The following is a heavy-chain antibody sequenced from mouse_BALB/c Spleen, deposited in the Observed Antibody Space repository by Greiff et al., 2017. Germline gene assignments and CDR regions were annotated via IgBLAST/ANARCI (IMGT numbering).Heavy chain of an antibody. D-gene: IGHD2-4*01. V-gene: IGHV3-6*02. CDR3: ARERDYDAY. CDR2: ISYDGSN. J-gene: IGHJ3*01. CDR1: GYSITSGYY. Sequence: EVKLMESGPGLVKPSQSLSLTCSVTGYSITSGYYWNWIRQFPGNKLEWMGYISYDGSNNYNPSLKNRISITRDTSKNQFFLKLNSVTTEDTATYYCARERDYDAYWGQGTLVTVSA.